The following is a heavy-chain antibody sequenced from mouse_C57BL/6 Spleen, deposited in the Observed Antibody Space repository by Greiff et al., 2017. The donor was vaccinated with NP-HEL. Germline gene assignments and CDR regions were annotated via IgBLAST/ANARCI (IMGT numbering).Heavy chain of an antibody. J-gene: IGHJ2*01. CDR3: TRRRDYDYDEGYYFDY. CDR2: IDPETGGT. CDR1: GYTFTDYE. V-gene: IGHV1-15*01. Sequence: QVQLQQSGAELVRPGASVTLSCKASGYTFTDYEMHWVKQTPVHGLEWIGAIDPETGGTAYNQKFKGKAILTADKSSSTAYMELRSLTSEDSAVYYCTRRRDYDYDEGYYFDYWGQGTTLTVSS. D-gene: IGHD2-4*01.